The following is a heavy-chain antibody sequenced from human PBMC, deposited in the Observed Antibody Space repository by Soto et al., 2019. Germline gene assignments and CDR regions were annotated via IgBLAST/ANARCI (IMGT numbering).Heavy chain of an antibody. CDR2: IIPIFGTA. J-gene: IGHJ5*02. Sequence: SVKVSCKASGGTFSSYAISWVRQAPGQGLEWRGGIIPIFGTANYAQKFQGRVTITADESTSTAYMELSSLRSEDTAVYYCARDLGQQLFYNWFDPWGQGTLVTVSS. CDR1: GGTFSSYA. D-gene: IGHD6-13*01. CDR3: ARDLGQQLFYNWFDP. V-gene: IGHV1-69*13.